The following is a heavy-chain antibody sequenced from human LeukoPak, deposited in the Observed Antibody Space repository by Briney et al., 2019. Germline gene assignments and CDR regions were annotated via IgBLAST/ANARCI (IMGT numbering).Heavy chain of an antibody. Sequence: SETLSLTCTVSGGSISSGDYYWSWIRQPPGKGLEWIGYIYYSGSTNYNPSLKSRVTISVDTSKNQFSLKLSSVTAADTAVYYCARDRLTVTNDAFGIWGQRTMVTVSS. CDR3: ARDRLTVTNDAFGI. CDR1: GGSISSGDYY. J-gene: IGHJ3*02. V-gene: IGHV4-61*08. CDR2: IYYSGST. D-gene: IGHD1-7*01.